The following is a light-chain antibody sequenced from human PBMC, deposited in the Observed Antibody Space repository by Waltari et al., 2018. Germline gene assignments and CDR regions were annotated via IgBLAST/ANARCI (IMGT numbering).Light chain of an antibody. CDR3: QQYNSDDWT. CDR1: QNIYNW. CDR2: EAS. Sequence: DIQMTQSPSILSASIGDRVTITCRASQNIYNWLAWYQQKPGRAPNLRIYEASDLESGVPSRFSGSGSGTEFTLTINSLQPDDFATYYCQQYNSDDWTFGQGTKVEI. J-gene: IGKJ1*01. V-gene: IGKV1-5*03.